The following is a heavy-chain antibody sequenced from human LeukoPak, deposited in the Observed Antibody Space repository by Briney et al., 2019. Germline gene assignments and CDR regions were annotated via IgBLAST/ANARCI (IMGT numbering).Heavy chain of an antibody. CDR1: GGSFSGYY. V-gene: IGHV4-34*01. J-gene: IGHJ4*02. Sequence: SETLSLTCAVYGGSFSGYYWSWIRQPPGKGLEWIGEINHSGSTNYNPSLKSRVTISVDTSKNQFSLKLSSVTAADTAVYYCARGQGYSSGWKSWPNIDYWGQGTLVTVSS. CDR3: ARGQGYSSGWKSWPNIDY. D-gene: IGHD6-19*01. CDR2: INHSGST.